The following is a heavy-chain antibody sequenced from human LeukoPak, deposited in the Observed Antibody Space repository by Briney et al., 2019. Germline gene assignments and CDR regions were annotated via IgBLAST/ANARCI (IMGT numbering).Heavy chain of an antibody. CDR1: GYSFTTYG. V-gene: IGHV1-18*01. D-gene: IGHD3-10*01. J-gene: IGHJ4*02. CDR3: AREGIRGRKNY. Sequence: GASVKVSCKASGYSFTTYGISWVRQAPGQGLEWMGWIGTYTGNTNYAQKVQGRVTMTTDTSTSTVYMELRSLRSDDTAVYYCAREGIRGRKNYWGQGTLVTVSS. CDR2: IGTYTGNT.